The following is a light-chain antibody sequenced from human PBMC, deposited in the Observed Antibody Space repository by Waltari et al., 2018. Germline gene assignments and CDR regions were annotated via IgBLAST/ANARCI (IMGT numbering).Light chain of an antibody. J-gene: IGLJ3*02. V-gene: IGLV2-11*01. CDR1: RSDIGSYND. Sequence: QAGLTQPPSVSKSLGQSVTFSCSGTRSDIGSYNDVSWFQQLPGTAPRLLIYDVNKRPSGVSDRFSGTKSGNTASLSISGLRAEDEADYYCCSYRTGSIWVFGGGTRLTVL. CDR3: CSYRTGSIWV. CDR2: DVN.